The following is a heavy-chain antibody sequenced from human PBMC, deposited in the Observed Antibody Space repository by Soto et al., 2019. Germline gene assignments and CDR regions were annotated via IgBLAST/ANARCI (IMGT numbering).Heavy chain of an antibody. Sequence: KTSETLSLTCTVSGGSISSGDYYWSWIRQPPGKGLEWIGYIYYSGSTYYNPSLKSRVTISVDTSKNQFSLKLSSVTAADTAVYYCARDPDIALSYGMDVWGQGTTVTVSS. D-gene: IGHD2-21*01. CDR2: IYYSGST. CDR3: ARDPDIALSYGMDV. CDR1: GGSISSGDYY. V-gene: IGHV4-30-4*01. J-gene: IGHJ6*02.